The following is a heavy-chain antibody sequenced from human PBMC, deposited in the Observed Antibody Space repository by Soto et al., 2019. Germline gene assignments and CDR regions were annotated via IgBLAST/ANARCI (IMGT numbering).Heavy chain of an antibody. J-gene: IGHJ5*02. CDR2: INPNSGGT. CDR3: ARGSSSWYRNWFDP. Sequence: QVQLVQSGAEVKKPGASVKVSCKASGYTFTGYYMHWVRQAPGQGLEWMGWINPNSGGTNYAQKLQGWVTMTRDTSISTAYMELSRLRSDDTAVYYCARGSSSWYRNWFDPWGQGTLVTVSS. V-gene: IGHV1-2*04. D-gene: IGHD6-13*01. CDR1: GYTFTGYY.